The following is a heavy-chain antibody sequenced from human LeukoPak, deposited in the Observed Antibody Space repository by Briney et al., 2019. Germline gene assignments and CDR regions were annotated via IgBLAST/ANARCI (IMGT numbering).Heavy chain of an antibody. V-gene: IGHV3-23*01. Sequence: PGGSLRLSCAAPGFTFSSYVMSWVRQAPGKGLEWVSTISGGGDSTYSADSVEGRLTISRDNSKNTLYLQMSSLRAEDTGVYYCAKVRWDSSSSYYFDYWGQGTLVTVSS. CDR1: GFTFSSYV. CDR2: ISGGGDST. CDR3: AKVRWDSSSSYYFDY. D-gene: IGHD6-6*01. J-gene: IGHJ4*02.